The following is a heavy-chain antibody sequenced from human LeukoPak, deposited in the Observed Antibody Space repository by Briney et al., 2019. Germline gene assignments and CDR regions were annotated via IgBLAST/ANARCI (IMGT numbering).Heavy chain of an antibody. Sequence: LRASVTVSCKVSGYTLTELSMHWVRQAPGKGLEWMGGFDPEDGETIYAQKFQGRVTMTEDTSTDTAYMELSSLRSEDTAVYYCATDRYCSGGSCPLGWFDPWGQGTLVTVSS. CDR1: GYTLTELS. CDR3: ATDRYCSGGSCPLGWFDP. J-gene: IGHJ5*02. D-gene: IGHD2-15*01. CDR2: FDPEDGET. V-gene: IGHV1-24*01.